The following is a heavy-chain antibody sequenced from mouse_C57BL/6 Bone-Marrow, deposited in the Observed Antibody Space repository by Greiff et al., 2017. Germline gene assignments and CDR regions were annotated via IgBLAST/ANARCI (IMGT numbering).Heavy chain of an antibody. D-gene: IGHD1-1*01. CDR2: IDPEDGDT. Sequence: VQLKQSGAELVRPGASVKLSCTASGFNFNDYYMHGVKQRPEQGLEWIGRIDPEDGDTEYAPKFQGKATMTADTSSNTAYLQLSSLTSEDTAVYYCTLLLRVDYWGQGTTLTVSS. J-gene: IGHJ2*01. V-gene: IGHV14-1*01. CDR3: TLLLRVDY. CDR1: GFNFNDYY.